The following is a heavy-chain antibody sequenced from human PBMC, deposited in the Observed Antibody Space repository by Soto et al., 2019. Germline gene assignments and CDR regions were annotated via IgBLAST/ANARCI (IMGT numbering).Heavy chain of an antibody. CDR3: ARSGFRVRGVTGGSYYGMDV. CDR1: GGSFSGYY. Sequence: PSETLSLTCAVYGGSFSGYYWSWIRQPPGKGLEWIGEINHSGSTNYNPSLKSRVTISVDTSKNQFSLKLSSVTAADTAVYYCARSGFRVRGVTGGSYYGMDVWGQGTTVTVSS. D-gene: IGHD3-10*01. V-gene: IGHV4-34*01. CDR2: INHSGST. J-gene: IGHJ6*02.